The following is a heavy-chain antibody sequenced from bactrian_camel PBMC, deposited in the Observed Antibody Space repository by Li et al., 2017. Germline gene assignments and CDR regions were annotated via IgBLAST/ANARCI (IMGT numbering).Heavy chain of an antibody. J-gene: IGHJ4*01. Sequence: VQLVESGGGLVQPGGSLTLACAASGFTFSSYAMNWVRQAPGKALEWVSCIVSGGGTTYYADSVKGRFTISRDNAKSTVYLQLNSLKDEDQAMYYCARPTSTGYVLSGYDYWGQGTQVTVS. V-gene: IGHV3S40*01. CDR2: IVSGGGTT. CDR3: ARPTSTGYVLSGYDY. CDR1: GFTFSSYA. D-gene: IGHD3*01.